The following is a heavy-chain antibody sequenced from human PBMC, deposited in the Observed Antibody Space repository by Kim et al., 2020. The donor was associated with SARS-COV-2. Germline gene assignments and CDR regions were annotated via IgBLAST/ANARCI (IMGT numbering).Heavy chain of an antibody. Sequence: ASVKVSCKASEYIFTSDAINWVRQGPGQGLEWMGWINTHSGNPIYAQDFTGRFVFSSDSSVSTAYLQITSLQADDTAVYYCARDRLSGHGDYFDYWGQGT. V-gene: IGHV7-4-1*02. J-gene: IGHJ4*02. CDR1: EYIFTSDA. CDR2: INTHSGNP. D-gene: IGHD1-1*01. CDR3: ARDRLSGHGDYFDY.